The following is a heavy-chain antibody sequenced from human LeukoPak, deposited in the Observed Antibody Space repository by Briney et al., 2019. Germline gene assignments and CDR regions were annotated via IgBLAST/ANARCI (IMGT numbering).Heavy chain of an antibody. V-gene: IGHV3-23*01. J-gene: IGHJ2*01. CDR3: ARPASRGVGRYFDL. D-gene: IGHD3-10*01. Sequence: PGESLRLSCAASGFTFSSYAMSWVRRAPGKGLEWVSALSGSGDNTYYADSVKGRFTISRDNSKNTLYLQMNSLRAEDTALYYCARPASRGVGRYFDLWGRGSLVTVSS. CDR2: LSGSGDNT. CDR1: GFTFSSYA.